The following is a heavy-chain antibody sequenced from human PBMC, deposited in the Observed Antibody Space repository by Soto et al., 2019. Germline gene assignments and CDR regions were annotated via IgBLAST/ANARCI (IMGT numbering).Heavy chain of an antibody. CDR2: IYYSGST. Sequence: LCGGSISSGGYYWSWIRQHPGKGLEWIGYIYYSGSTYYNPSLKSRVTISVDTSKNQFSLKLSSVTAADTAVYYCARDQHGGTLPDRWGQGTLVTVSS. CDR3: ARDQHGGTLPDR. J-gene: IGHJ5*02. D-gene: IGHD4-17*01. V-gene: IGHV4-31*02. CDR1: GGSISSGGYY.